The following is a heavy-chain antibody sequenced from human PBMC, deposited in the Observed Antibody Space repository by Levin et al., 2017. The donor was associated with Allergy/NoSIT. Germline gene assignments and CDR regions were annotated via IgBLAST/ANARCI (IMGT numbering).Heavy chain of an antibody. D-gene: IGHD6-6*01. V-gene: IGHV5-51*01. Sequence: GESLKISCKGSGYSFTSYWIGWVRQMPGKGLEWMGIIYPGDSDTRYSPPFQGQVTISADKSISTAYLQWSSLKASDTAMYYCARPPSPKYSSSSYYFDYWGQGTLVTVSS. CDR2: IYPGDSDT. CDR3: ARPPSPKYSSSSYYFDY. CDR1: GYSFTSYW. J-gene: IGHJ4*02.